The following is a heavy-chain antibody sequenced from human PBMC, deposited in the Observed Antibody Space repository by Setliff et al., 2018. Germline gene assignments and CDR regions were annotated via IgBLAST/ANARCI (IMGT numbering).Heavy chain of an antibody. CDR1: GFTFSSYW. V-gene: IGHV3-7*01. CDR2: IKQDGSVK. D-gene: IGHD3-10*01. CDR3: ARYPFGNPVFDP. J-gene: IGHJ5*02. Sequence: GGSLRLSCAASGFTFSSYWMNWVRQAPGKGLEWVANIKQDGSVKNYVDSVKGRFSISRDNTKNSLYLQMNSLRAEDTAVYYCARYPFGNPVFDPWGQGTLVTVSS.